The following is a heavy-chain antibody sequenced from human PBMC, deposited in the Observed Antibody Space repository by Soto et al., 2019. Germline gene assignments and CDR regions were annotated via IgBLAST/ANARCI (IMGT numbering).Heavy chain of an antibody. D-gene: IGHD5-12*01. CDR2: IKQDGSEK. CDR3: ARDRQYSGYDYSDY. Sequence: EVQLVESGGGLVQPGGSLRLSCAASGFTFSSCWMSWVRQAPGKGLEWVANIKQDGSEKYYVDSVKGRFTISRDNAKNSLYLQMNSLRAEDTAVYYCARDRQYSGYDYSDYWGQGTLVTVSS. V-gene: IGHV3-7*01. J-gene: IGHJ4*02. CDR1: GFTFSSCW.